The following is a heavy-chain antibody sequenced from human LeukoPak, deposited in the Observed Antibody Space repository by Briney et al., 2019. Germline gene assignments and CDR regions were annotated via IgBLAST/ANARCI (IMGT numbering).Heavy chain of an antibody. Sequence: SETLSLTCAVYGESFSGYYWSWIRQPPGKGLEWIGEVNHSGSTNYNPSLKSRVTISVDTSKNQFSLKLTSVTTADTSVYYCATTGGLYAFDIWGQGTMDTVSS. J-gene: IGHJ3*02. D-gene: IGHD1-1*01. CDR3: ATTGGLYAFDI. CDR2: VNHSGST. V-gene: IGHV4-34*01. CDR1: GESFSGYY.